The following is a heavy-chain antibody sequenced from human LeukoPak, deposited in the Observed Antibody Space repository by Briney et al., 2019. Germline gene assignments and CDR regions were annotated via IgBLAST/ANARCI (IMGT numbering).Heavy chain of an antibody. CDR1: ASTSSRNF. CDR3: ASGAGWESGY. J-gene: IGHJ4*02. D-gene: IGHD1-26*01. Sequence: AGSLRLSCAGSASTSSRNFMSWVRQTPEKGREWVANINQDGSEKNYVDSVKGRFTISRDNAKNSLFLQMNSLRAEDTAIYYCASGAGWESGYWGQGTLVTVSS. V-gene: IGHV3-7*01. CDR2: INQDGSEK.